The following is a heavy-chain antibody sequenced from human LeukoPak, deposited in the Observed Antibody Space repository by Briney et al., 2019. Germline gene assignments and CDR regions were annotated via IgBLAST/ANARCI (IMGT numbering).Heavy chain of an antibody. CDR1: GGSISSYY. D-gene: IGHD6-6*01. CDR3: ARFYPKAARRSLNAFDI. J-gene: IGHJ3*02. V-gene: IGHV4-59*12. CDR2: IYHSGST. Sequence: PSETLSLTCTVSGGSISSYYWSWIRQPPGKGLEWIGYIYHSGSTYYNPSLKSRVTISVDRSKNQFSLKLSSVTAADTAVYYCARFYPKAARRSLNAFDIWGQGTMVTVSS.